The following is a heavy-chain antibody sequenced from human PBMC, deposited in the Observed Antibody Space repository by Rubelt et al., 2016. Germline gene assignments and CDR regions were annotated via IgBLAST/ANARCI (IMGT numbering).Heavy chain of an antibody. J-gene: IGHJ4*02. D-gene: IGHD2-8*01. V-gene: IGHV3-74*02. CDR1: GFTFSSYA. Sequence: EVQLLESGGGLVQPGGSLRLSCTASGFTFSSYAMAWVRQAPGKGLVWVSRINSDGSITSHADSVKGRFTISRDNAKNTLLLQRNNLSAEDTAVYYCAGGRNGALWGQGTLVIVSS. CDR2: INSDGSIT. CDR3: AGGRNGAL.